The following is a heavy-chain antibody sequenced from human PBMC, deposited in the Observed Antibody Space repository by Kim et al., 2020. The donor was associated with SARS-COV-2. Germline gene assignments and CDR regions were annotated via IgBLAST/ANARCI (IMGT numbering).Heavy chain of an antibody. CDR2: ISAYNGNT. CDR3: ARESGKNGWYPYYYGMDV. V-gene: IGHV1-18*01. CDR1: GYTFTSYG. D-gene: IGHD6-19*01. J-gene: IGHJ6*02. Sequence: ASVKVSCKASGYTFTSYGISWVRQAPGQGLEWMGWISAYNGNTNYAQKLQGRVTMTTDTSTSTAYMELRSLRSDDTAVYYCARESGKNGWYPYYYGMDVWGQGTTVTVSS.